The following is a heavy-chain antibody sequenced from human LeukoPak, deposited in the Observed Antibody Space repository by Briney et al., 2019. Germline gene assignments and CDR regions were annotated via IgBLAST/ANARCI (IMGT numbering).Heavy chain of an antibody. V-gene: IGHV1-2*02. CDR3: ARGGPWYNWMRYYYYYMDV. J-gene: IGHJ6*03. D-gene: IGHD1-20*01. CDR1: GYTFTGYY. CDR2: INPNSGGT. Sequence: ASVKVSCKASGYTFTGYYMHWVRQAPGQGLEWMAWINPNSGGTNYAQKFQGRVTMTRDTFISTAYMELSRLRSDDTAVYYCARGGPWYNWMRYYYYYMDVWGKGTTVTVSS.